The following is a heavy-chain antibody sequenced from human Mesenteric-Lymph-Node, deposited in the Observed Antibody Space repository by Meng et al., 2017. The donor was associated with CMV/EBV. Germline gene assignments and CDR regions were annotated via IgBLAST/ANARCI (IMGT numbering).Heavy chain of an antibody. V-gene: IGHV4-34*01. CDR1: GGSFSCYY. CDR2: INHSGST. J-gene: IGHJ4*02. Sequence: VPLHQWGAGLLERSETLSVTCAVYGGSFSCYYWNWIRQSPEKGLEWIGEINHSGSTTYNPSFTSRIIISVDTSTNQISLNMSSVTAADTAVYYCARGSSYDILTGYFDYWGQGALVTVSS. CDR3: ARGSSYDILTGYFDY. D-gene: IGHD3-9*01.